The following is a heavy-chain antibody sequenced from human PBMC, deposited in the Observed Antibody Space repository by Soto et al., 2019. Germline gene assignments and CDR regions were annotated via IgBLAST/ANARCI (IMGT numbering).Heavy chain of an antibody. D-gene: IGHD2-2*01. Sequence: PGGSLRLSCAASGFTFSSYAMSWVRQAPRKGLEWVSAISGSGGSTYYADSVKGRFTISRDNSKNTLYLQMNSLRAEDTAVYYCAKGVYCSSTSCSNWFDPWGQGTLVTVSS. CDR2: ISGSGGST. CDR3: AKGVYCSSTSCSNWFDP. CDR1: GFTFSSYA. V-gene: IGHV3-23*01. J-gene: IGHJ5*02.